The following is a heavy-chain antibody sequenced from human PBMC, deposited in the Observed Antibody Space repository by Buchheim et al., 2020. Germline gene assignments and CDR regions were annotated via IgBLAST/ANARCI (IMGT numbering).Heavy chain of an antibody. CDR2: IKSKTDGGTT. V-gene: IGHV3-15*01. D-gene: IGHD3-22*01. CDR1: RFTFSSAW. J-gene: IGHJ4*02. Sequence: EVQLVESGGGLVNPGGSLRLSCAVSRFTFSSAWMSWVRQSPGKGLEWVGLIKSKTDGGTTDYAAPVKGRFTISRDDSENTLYLQMSNLKTEDTAVYYCATAPGFYDSAPFDFWGQGT. CDR3: ATAPGFYDSAPFDF.